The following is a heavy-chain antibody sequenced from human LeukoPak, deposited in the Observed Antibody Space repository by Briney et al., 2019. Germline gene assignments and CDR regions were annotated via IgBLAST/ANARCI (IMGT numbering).Heavy chain of an antibody. Sequence: GGSLRLSCAASGFTFSSYGMHWVRQAPGKGLEWVAVISYDGSNKYYADSVKGRFTISRDNSKNTLYLQMNSLRAEDTAVYYCARVTVELGSIADTLDYWGQGTLVTVSS. J-gene: IGHJ4*02. CDR1: GFTFSSYG. V-gene: IGHV3-30*19. CDR3: ARVTVELGSIADTLDY. CDR2: ISYDGSNK. D-gene: IGHD6-6*01.